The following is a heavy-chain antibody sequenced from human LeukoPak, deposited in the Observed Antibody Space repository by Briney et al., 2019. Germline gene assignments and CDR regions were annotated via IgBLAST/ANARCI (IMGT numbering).Heavy chain of an antibody. D-gene: IGHD5-24*01. V-gene: IGHV3-7*05. CDR1: GFTFSSYW. CDR3: ARDLVDMATPYGDH. CDR2: IKEDGSEK. J-gene: IGHJ4*02. Sequence: PGGSLRLSCAASGFTFSSYWMSWVRQAPGKGLEWVANIKEDGSEKYYVDSVKGRFTISRDNAKNSLYVQMNSLRAEDTAVYYCARDLVDMATPYGDHWGQGTLVTVSS.